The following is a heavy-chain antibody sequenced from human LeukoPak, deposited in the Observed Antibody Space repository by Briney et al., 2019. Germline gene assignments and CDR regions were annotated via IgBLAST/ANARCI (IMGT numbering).Heavy chain of an antibody. J-gene: IGHJ4*02. Sequence: NPSETLSLTCTVSGGSISSGSYYWSWIRQPPGKGLEWIGYIYYSGSTNYNPSLKSRVTISVDTSKNQFSLRLSSVTAADTAVYYCARVTGYMTEDYFDYWGQGTLVTVSS. CDR3: ARVTGYMTEDYFDY. CDR2: IYYSGST. D-gene: IGHD6-13*01. CDR1: GGSISSGSYY. V-gene: IGHV4-61*01.